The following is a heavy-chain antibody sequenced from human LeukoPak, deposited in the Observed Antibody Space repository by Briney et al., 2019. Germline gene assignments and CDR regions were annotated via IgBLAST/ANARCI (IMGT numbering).Heavy chain of an antibody. Sequence: PSQTLSLTCTVSGGSISSGGYYWSWIRQHPGKGLEWIGYIYYSGSTYYNPSLKSRVTISVDTSKNQFSLKLSSVTAADTAVYCCAREFCGTYSSSRYLAGYYYYYYMDVWGKGTTVTVSS. D-gene: IGHD6-13*01. CDR2: IYYSGST. CDR3: AREFCGTYSSSRYLAGYYYYYYMDV. CDR1: GGSISSGGYY. J-gene: IGHJ6*03. V-gene: IGHV4-31*03.